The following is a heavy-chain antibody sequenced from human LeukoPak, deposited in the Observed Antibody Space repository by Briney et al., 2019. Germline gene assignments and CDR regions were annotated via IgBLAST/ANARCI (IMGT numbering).Heavy chain of an antibody. CDR3: AKDGLGFLTVTNTFDY. CDR1: GFIFSSYA. V-gene: IGHV3-23*01. J-gene: IGHJ4*02. D-gene: IGHD4-17*01. Sequence: GGSLRLSCAASGFIFSSYAMSWVRQAPGKGLEWVSAISGSGGSTYYADSVKGRFTISRDNSKNTLYLQMNSLRAEDTAVYYCAKDGLGFLTVTNTFDYWGQGTLVTVSS. CDR2: ISGSGGST.